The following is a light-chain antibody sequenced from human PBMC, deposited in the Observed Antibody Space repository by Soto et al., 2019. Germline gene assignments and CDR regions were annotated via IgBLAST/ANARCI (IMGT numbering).Light chain of an antibody. Sequence: DIQMTQSPSTLSASVGDXXXITXXASQXISRWLAWYQRKPGKAPNLLIYKASSLDSGVPSRFSGNGSGTEFTLTISSLQPDDFATYYCQQYNSYSTFGQGTKVEIK. V-gene: IGKV1-5*03. CDR3: QQYNSYST. CDR2: KAS. CDR1: QXISRW. J-gene: IGKJ1*01.